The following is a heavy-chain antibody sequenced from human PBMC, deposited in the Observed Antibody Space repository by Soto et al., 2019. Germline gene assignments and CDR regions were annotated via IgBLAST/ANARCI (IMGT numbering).Heavy chain of an antibody. Sequence: GASVKVSCKASGYSFTDFGISWVRQAPGQGLEWMAWISPYNGDTNYAQKFQGRVTLTTDTSTSTAYMDLRSLRSDDTAVYFCARDLYNWNDIPDAFDIWGQGTMVTVSS. CDR2: ISPYNGDT. D-gene: IGHD1-20*01. CDR1: GYSFTDFG. V-gene: IGHV1-18*01. CDR3: ARDLYNWNDIPDAFDI. J-gene: IGHJ3*02.